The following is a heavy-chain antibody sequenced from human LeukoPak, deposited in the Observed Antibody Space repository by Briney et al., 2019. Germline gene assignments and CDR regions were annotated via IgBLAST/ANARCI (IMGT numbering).Heavy chain of an antibody. D-gene: IGHD3-3*01. V-gene: IGHV4-59*01. CDR2: IYYSGST. CDR1: GGSISSYY. J-gene: IGHJ4*02. CDR3: ARATYDFWSGFED. Sequence: SETLSLTCTVSGGSISSYYWSWIRQPPGKGLEWIGYIYYSGSTNYNPSLKSRVTISVDTSKNQFSLKLSSVTAVDTAVYYCARATYDFWSGFEDWGQGTLVTVSS.